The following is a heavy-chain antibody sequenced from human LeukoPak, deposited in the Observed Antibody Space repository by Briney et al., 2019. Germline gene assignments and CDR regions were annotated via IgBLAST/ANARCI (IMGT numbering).Heavy chain of an antibody. CDR2: ISSSTPCG. V-gene: IGHV3-21*04. D-gene: IGHD4-4*01. Sequence: GGSLRLSCAASGFTFSHYTMKCVRQAPGKGLEWVSSISSSTPCGCYTDSMKGRFTISRDNSKNTLYLQMNSLRAEDTAVYYCAKGGLTVTTDAFDYWGQGTLVTVSS. J-gene: IGHJ4*02. CDR3: AKGGLTVTTDAFDY. CDR1: GFTFSHYT.